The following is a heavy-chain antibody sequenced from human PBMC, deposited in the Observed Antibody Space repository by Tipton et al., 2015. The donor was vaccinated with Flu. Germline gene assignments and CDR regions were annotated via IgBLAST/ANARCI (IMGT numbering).Heavy chain of an antibody. CDR1: GGSISSYY. J-gene: IGHJ4*02. Sequence: LRLSCTVSGGSISSYYWSWIRQPPGKGLEWMGYIYYSGSTNYNPSLKSRVTISVDTSKNQFSLKLSSVTAADTAVYYCARVAGGVPVYYFDYWGQGTLVTVSS. D-gene: IGHD1-14*01. CDR2: IYYSGST. CDR3: ARVAGGVPVYYFDY. V-gene: IGHV4-59*01.